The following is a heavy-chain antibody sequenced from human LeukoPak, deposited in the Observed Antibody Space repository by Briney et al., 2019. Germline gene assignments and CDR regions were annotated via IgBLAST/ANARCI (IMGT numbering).Heavy chain of an antibody. CDR2: IKQDGSEK. CDR1: GFTFSSYR. D-gene: IGHD3-16*01. Sequence: PGGSLRLSCAASGFTFSSYRMSWVRQAPGKGLEWVANIKQDGSEKYYVDSVKGRFTISRDNAKNSLYLQMNSLRAEDTAVYYCARDCAGENAFDIWGQGTMVTVSS. J-gene: IGHJ3*02. CDR3: ARDCAGENAFDI. V-gene: IGHV3-7*01.